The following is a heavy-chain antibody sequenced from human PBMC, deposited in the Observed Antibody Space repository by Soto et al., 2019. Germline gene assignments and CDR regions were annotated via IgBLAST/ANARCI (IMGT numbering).Heavy chain of an antibody. V-gene: IGHV1-18*01. CDR2: ISAYNGNT. CDR3: ARFKAVAGTGGGAFDI. D-gene: IGHD6-19*01. J-gene: IGHJ3*02. CDR1: GYTFTSYG. Sequence: QVPLVQSGAEVKKPGASVKVSCKASGYTFTSYGISWVRQAPGQGLEWMGWISAYNGNTNYAQKLQGRVTMTTDTSTSTAYMELRSLRSDDTAVYYCARFKAVAGTGGGAFDIWGQGTMVTVSS.